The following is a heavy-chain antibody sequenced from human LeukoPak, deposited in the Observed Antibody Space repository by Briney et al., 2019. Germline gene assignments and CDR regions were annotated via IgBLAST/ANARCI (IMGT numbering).Heavy chain of an antibody. D-gene: IGHD3-22*01. J-gene: IGHJ4*02. CDR1: GYSFTSYW. V-gene: IGHV5-51*01. CDR3: ARFEGDYYDSSGYYRHFDY. CDR2: IYPGDSDT. Sequence: GESLKISCKGSGYSFTSYWIGWVRQMPGKGLEWMGIIYPGDSDTRYSPSFQGQVTISADKSISTAYLQWSSLKASDTAMYYRARFEGDYYDSSGYYRHFDYWGQGTLVTVSS.